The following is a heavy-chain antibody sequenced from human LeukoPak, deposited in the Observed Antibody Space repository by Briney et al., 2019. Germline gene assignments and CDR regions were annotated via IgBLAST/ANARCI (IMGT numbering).Heavy chain of an antibody. V-gene: IGHV3-74*01. Sequence: GGSLRLSCAASGFTFSSYWMHSVRQAPGKGLVWVSRINSDGSSTSYADSVKGRFIISRDNAKNTLYLQMNSLRAEDTAVYYCARDPVGDYGDYGHEAFDIWGQGTMVTVSS. CDR3: ARDPVGDYGDYGHEAFDI. CDR1: GFTFSSYW. D-gene: IGHD4-17*01. J-gene: IGHJ3*02. CDR2: INSDGSST.